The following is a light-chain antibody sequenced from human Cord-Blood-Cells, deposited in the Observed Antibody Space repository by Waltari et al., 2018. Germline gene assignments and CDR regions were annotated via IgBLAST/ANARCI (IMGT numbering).Light chain of an antibody. CDR1: SSNIGSNY. V-gene: IGLV1-47*01. CDR2: RNK. J-gene: IGLJ3*02. Sequence: QSVLTQLPSASGTPGQRVTISCSGSSSNIGSNYVYWYQQLPGTAPKLLIYRNKQRPSGVPDRFSGSKSGTSASLAISGLRSEDEADYYCAAWDDSLSGLVFGGGTKLTVL. CDR3: AAWDDSLSGLV.